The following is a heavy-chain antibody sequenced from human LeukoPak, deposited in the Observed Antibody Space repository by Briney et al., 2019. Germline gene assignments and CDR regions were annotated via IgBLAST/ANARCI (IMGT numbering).Heavy chain of an antibody. V-gene: IGHV3-15*01. CDR1: GGSISSYY. D-gene: IGHD6-19*01. Sequence: ETLSLTCTVSGGSISSYYWSWVRQAPGKGLEWVGRIRSNTDVETTDYAAPVKGRFTISRDDSKNTLYLQMNSLKTEDTAVYYCTAGYSSGWSGFDSWGQGTLVTVSS. J-gene: IGHJ4*02. CDR3: TAGYSSGWSGFDS. CDR2: IRSNTDVETT.